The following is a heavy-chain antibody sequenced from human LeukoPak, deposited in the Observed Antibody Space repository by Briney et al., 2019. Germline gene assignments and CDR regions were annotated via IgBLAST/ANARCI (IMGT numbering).Heavy chain of an antibody. Sequence: PSETLSLTCTVSGGSVSSDSYFWTWIRQPPGKGLEWIGYIYYSGSTNYNPSLKSRVTISVDTSKNQFSLKLSSVTAADTAVYYCASSTSYYDSSGYLADYWGQGTLVTVSS. D-gene: IGHD3-22*01. CDR2: IYYSGST. V-gene: IGHV4-61*01. CDR1: GGSVSSDSYF. J-gene: IGHJ4*02. CDR3: ASSTSYYDSSGYLADY.